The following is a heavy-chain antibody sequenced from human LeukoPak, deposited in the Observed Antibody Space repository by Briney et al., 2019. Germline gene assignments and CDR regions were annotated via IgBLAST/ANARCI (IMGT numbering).Heavy chain of an antibody. CDR1: GGSFSGYY. D-gene: IGHD7-27*01. CDR2: INHSGST. J-gene: IGHJ4*02. Sequence: PSETLSLTCAVYGGSFSGYYWSWIRQPPGKGLEWIGEINHSGSTNYNPSLKSRVTISVDTSKNQFSLKLSSVTAADTAVYYCARDHWGSLDYWGQGALVTVSS. CDR3: ARDHWGSLDY. V-gene: IGHV4-34*01.